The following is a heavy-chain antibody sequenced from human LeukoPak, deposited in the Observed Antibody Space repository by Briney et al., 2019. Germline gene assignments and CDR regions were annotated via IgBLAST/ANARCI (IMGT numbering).Heavy chain of an antibody. CDR3: ATYRFTRGFDY. D-gene: IGHD3-10*01. J-gene: IGHJ4*02. CDR1: GYTLNELS. Sequence: ASVKVSCKVSGYTLNELSIHWVRQAPGKGLQWMGGFDPEDGETIYAQKFQVRVTMTEDTSTDTAYMELSSLRSEDTAVYYCATYRFTRGFDYWGQGTLVTVSS. V-gene: IGHV1-24*01. CDR2: FDPEDGET.